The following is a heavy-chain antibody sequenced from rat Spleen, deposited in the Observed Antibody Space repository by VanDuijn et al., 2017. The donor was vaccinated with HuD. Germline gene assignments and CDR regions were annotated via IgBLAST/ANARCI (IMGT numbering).Heavy chain of an antibody. J-gene: IGHJ2*01. CDR3: TRANSGFGVFDY. CDR2: IWSGGSI. D-gene: IGHD4-4*01. CDR1: GFSLTTYG. Sequence: QVQLKESGPGLVQPSRTLSLTCTVSGFSLTTYGVSWVRQPPGGGLEWIAVIWSGGSILYNSALKSRLSISRDTSKNQVFLKMNGLQTEDTAMYFCTRANSGFGVFDYWGQGVMVTVSS. V-gene: IGHV2S8*01.